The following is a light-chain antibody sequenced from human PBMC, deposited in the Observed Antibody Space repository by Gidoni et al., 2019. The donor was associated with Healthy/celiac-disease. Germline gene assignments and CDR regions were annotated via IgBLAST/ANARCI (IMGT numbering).Light chain of an antibody. J-gene: IGLJ2*01. CDR2: EVS. Sequence: HSALTQPASVSGSSGQSITISCTGTRSDVGGYNYVSWYQQHPGKAPKLMLYEVSNRPSGVSNRFSGSKSGNTASLTISGLQAEDEADYYCSSYTSSSTPVVFGGGTKLTVL. CDR1: RSDVGGYNY. CDR3: SSYTSSSTPVV. V-gene: IGLV2-14*01.